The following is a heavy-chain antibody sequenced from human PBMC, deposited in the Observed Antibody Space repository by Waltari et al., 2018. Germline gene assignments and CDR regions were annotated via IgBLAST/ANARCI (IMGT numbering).Heavy chain of an antibody. J-gene: IGHJ4*02. D-gene: IGHD7-27*01. CDR2: IQSKDRGEAT. CDR3: TTLDAPWGG. V-gene: IGHV3-15*02. CDR1: GFTFPPAW. Sequence: EVEMVESGGASVKPGESLRISCVASGFTFPPAWLTWVRQVPGRGLEWSGRIQSKDRGEATDFAAPVKGRFSISRDDSRNTVSLQMNTLKAEDTGIYYCTTLDAPWGGWGQGTLVTVSS.